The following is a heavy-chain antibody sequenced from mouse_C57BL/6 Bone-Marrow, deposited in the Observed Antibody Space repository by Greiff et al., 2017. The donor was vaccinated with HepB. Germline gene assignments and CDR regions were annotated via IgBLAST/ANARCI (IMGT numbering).Heavy chain of an antibody. Sequence: QVQLQQPGAELVRPGTSVKLSCKASGYTFTSYWMHWVKQRPGQGLEWIGVIDPSDSYTNYNQKFKGKATLTVDTSSSTAYMQLSSLTSEDSAVYYCARGRLGVTRFAYWGQGTLVTVSA. CDR1: GYTFTSYW. D-gene: IGHD2-2*01. V-gene: IGHV1-59*01. J-gene: IGHJ3*01. CDR3: ARGRLGVTRFAY. CDR2: IDPSDSYT.